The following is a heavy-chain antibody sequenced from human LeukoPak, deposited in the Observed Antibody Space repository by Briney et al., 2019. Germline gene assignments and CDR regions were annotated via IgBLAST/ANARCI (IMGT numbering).Heavy chain of an antibody. D-gene: IGHD2-21*02. CDR3: AGDRRSMAVTRDAFDI. Sequence: GGSLRLSCAASGFTFSSYGMHLVRQAPGKGLEWVAVIWYDGSNKYCADSVKGRFTISRDNSKNTLYLQMNSLRAEDTAVYYCAGDRRSMAVTRDAFDIWGQGTMVTVSS. V-gene: IGHV3-33*01. J-gene: IGHJ3*02. CDR2: IWYDGSNK. CDR1: GFTFSSYG.